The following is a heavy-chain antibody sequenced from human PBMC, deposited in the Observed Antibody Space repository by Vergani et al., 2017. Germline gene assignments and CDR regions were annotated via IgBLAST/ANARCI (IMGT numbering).Heavy chain of an antibody. V-gene: IGHV3-30-3*02. D-gene: IGHD2-2*01. J-gene: IGHJ4*02. CDR2: ISYDGSNK. CDR3: AKIAPACSSTSCKPTGALDY. CDR1: GFTFSNYA. Sequence: QVQLVESGGGVVQPGRSLRLSCAASGFTFSNYAMHWVRQAPGKGLEWVAVISYDGSNKYYADSVKGRFTISRDNSKNTLYLQMNSLRAEDTAVYYCAKIAPACSSTSCKPTGALDYWGQGTLVTVSS.